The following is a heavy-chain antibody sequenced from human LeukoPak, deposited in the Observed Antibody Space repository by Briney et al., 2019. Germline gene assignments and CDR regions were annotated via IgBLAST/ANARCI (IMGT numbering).Heavy chain of an antibody. V-gene: IGHV4-59*01. D-gene: IGHD4-23*01. J-gene: IGHJ3*02. Sequence: SETLSLTCTVSGGSISSYYWSWIRQPPGKGLEWIGYIYYSGSTNYNPSLKSRVTISVDTSNNQFSLKLSSVTAADTAVYYCARFYGGNPPHAFDIWTGARMASVSS. CDR2: IYYSGST. CDR3: ARFYGGNPPHAFDI. CDR1: GGSISSYY.